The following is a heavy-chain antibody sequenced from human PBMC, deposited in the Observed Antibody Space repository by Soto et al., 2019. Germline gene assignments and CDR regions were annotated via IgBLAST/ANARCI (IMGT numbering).Heavy chain of an antibody. CDR1: GGSISSGGYY. D-gene: IGHD6-19*01. V-gene: IGHV4-31*03. CDR2: IYYSGST. Sequence: PSETLSLTCTVSGGSISSGGYYWSWIRQHPGKGLEWIGYIYYSGSTYYNPSLKSRVTISVDTSKNQFSLKLSSVTAADTAVYYCARDRSGWWDFDYWGQGTLVTVSS. J-gene: IGHJ4*02. CDR3: ARDRSGWWDFDY.